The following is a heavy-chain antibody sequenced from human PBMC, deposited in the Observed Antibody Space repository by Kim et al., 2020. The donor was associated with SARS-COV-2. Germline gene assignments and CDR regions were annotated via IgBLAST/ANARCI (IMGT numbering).Heavy chain of an antibody. Sequence: GGSLRLSCAASGFTFSSYAMHWVRQAPGKGLEWGAVISYDGSNKYYADSVKGRFTISRDNSKNTLYLQMNSLRAEDTAVYYCARDREYYDILTGYLRGGGIYYYYGMDVWGQGTTVTVSS. J-gene: IGHJ6*02. D-gene: IGHD3-9*01. CDR1: GFTFSSYA. CDR3: ARDREYYDILTGYLRGGGIYYYYGMDV. V-gene: IGHV3-30*04. CDR2: ISYDGSNK.